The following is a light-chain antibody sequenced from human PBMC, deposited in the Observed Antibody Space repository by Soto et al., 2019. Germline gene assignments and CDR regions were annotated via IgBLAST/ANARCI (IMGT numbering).Light chain of an antibody. CDR2: KAS. CDR3: QQYNSYPT. CDR1: QSISSW. V-gene: IGKV1-5*03. J-gene: IGKJ1*01. Sequence: DIKMNQSPSTLSGSVGDRVTITCRASQSISSWLAWYQQKPGKAPKLLIYKASSLESGVPSRFSGSGSGTEFTLTISSLQPDDFATYYCQQYNSYPTFGQGTKVDIK.